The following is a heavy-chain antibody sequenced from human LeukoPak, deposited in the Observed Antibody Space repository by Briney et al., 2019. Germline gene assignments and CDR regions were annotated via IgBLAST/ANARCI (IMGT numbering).Heavy chain of an antibody. V-gene: IGHV5-51*01. J-gene: IGHJ4*02. CDR2: IYPGDSDT. CDR1: GYSFTSYW. CDR3: ARLPGRSSSWEKDYFDY. D-gene: IGHD6-13*01. Sequence: GESLKISCKGSGYSFTSYWIGWVRQMPGKGLAWMGIIYPGDSDTRYSPSFQGQVTISADKSISTAYLQWSSLKASDTAMYYCARLPGRSSSWEKDYFDYWGQGTLVTVSS.